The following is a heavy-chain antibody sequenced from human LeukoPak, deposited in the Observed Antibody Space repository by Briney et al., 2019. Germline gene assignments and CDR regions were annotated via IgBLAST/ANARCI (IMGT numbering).Heavy chain of an antibody. J-gene: IGHJ4*02. Sequence: PSETLSLTCTVSGGSVSSGSYYWSWIRQPPGKGLEWIGYIYYSGSTNYNPSLKSRVTISVDTSKNQFSLKLSSVTAADTAVYYCARGGNYYDSSPLDYWGQETLVTVSS. D-gene: IGHD3-22*01. V-gene: IGHV4-61*01. CDR3: ARGGNYYDSSPLDY. CDR2: IYYSGST. CDR1: GGSVSSGSYY.